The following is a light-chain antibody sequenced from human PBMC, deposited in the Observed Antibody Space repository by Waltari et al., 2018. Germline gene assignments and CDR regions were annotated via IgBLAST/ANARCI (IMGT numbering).Light chain of an antibody. CDR2: DVS. V-gene: IGLV2-14*03. CDR1: SSDVGGYNY. J-gene: IGLJ3*02. Sequence: QSALTQPASVSGSPGQSITLSCPGTSSDVGGYNYVSWYQQHPGKAPKLIIYDVSNRPSGVSNRFSGSRSGNTASLTISGLQTEDEADYYCISYTSSSTWVFGGGTKLTVL. CDR3: ISYTSSSTWV.